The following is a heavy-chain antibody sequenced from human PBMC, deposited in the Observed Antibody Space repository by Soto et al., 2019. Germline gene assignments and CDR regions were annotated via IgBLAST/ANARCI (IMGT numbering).Heavy chain of an antibody. Sequence: GGSLRLSCAASGFTFSSFWMDWVRQAPGKGLEWVANINPDGSETHYVDSVKGRFTISRDNAKNSLYLQMSSLTAEDSALYYCSRSIDFWCQGTRVTVS. CDR1: GFTFSSFW. V-gene: IGHV3-7*01. CDR2: INPDGSET. CDR3: SRSIDF. J-gene: IGHJ4*02.